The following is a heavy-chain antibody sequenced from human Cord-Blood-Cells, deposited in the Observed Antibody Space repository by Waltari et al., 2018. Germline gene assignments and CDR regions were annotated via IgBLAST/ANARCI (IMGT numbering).Heavy chain of an antibody. Sequence: QVQLVQSGAEVKKPGASVKVSCKASGYTFTGYYMHWVRQAPGQGLEWMGWINPNSGGTNYAQKFQGRVTMTRDTSISTAYMELSRLRSDDTAVYYCARDLAYSSSSGSHHYWGQGTLVTVSS. D-gene: IGHD6-6*01. CDR1: GYTFTGYY. V-gene: IGHV1-2*02. J-gene: IGHJ4*02. CDR2: INPNSGGT. CDR3: ARDLAYSSSSGSHHY.